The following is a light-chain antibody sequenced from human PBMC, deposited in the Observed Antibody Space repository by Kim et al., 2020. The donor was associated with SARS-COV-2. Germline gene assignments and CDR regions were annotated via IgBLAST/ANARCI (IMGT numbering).Light chain of an antibody. CDR3: HYFTSSPSYS. V-gene: IGKV3-20*01. CDR1: HPVSAGD. Sequence: PCVRATLSARPTHPVSAGDFTWYQQNPGKAPRLLMYRASARATGIPDRFSGIESGTDFILTISGLEPEDSANYYCHYFTSSPSYSFGQSNMVEI. J-gene: IGKJ2*03. CDR2: RAS.